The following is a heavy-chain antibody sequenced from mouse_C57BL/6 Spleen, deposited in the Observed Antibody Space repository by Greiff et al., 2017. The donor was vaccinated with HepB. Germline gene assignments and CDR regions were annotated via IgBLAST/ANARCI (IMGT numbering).Heavy chain of an antibody. CDR3: ARDEDDGYYRFAY. D-gene: IGHD2-3*01. J-gene: IGHJ3*01. CDR2: ISDGGSYT. Sequence: EVKLVESGGGLVKPGGSLKLSCAASGFTFSSYAMSWVRQTPEKRLEWVATISDGGSYTYYPDNVKGRFTISRDNAKNNLYLQMSHLKSEDTAMYYCARDEDDGYYRFAYWGQGTRVTVSA. V-gene: IGHV5-4*03. CDR1: GFTFSSYA.